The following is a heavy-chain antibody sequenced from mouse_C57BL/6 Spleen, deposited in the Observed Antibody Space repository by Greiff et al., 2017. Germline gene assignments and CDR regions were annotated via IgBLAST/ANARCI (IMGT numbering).Heavy chain of an antibody. CDR1: GYTFTSYW. CDR2: IYPGSGST. D-gene: IGHD1-1*01. Sequence: VPLQQPGAELVKPGASVQMSCKASGYTFTSYWITWVKQRPGQGLEWIGDIYPGSGSTNYNEKFKSKATLTVDTSSSTAYMQLSSLTSEDSAVYYCARGPNYGSRSLYAMDYWGQGTSVTVSS. CDR3: ARGPNYGSRSLYAMDY. V-gene: IGHV1-55*01. J-gene: IGHJ4*01.